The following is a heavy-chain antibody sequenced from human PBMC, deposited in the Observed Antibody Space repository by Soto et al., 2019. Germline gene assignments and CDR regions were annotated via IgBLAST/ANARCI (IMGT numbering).Heavy chain of an antibody. Sequence: EVQLVESGGGLVKPGGSLRLSCAASGFTFSSYSMNWVRQAPGKGLEWVSCISGSSSYIHYADSVKGRFTSSRDNAKNSLYLQMNRLRAEGTAVYYCARDGYSSGWFAGDYWGQGILVTVSS. CDR1: GFTFSSYS. CDR3: ARDGYSSGWFAGDY. D-gene: IGHD6-19*01. V-gene: IGHV3-21*01. J-gene: IGHJ4*02. CDR2: ISGSSSYI.